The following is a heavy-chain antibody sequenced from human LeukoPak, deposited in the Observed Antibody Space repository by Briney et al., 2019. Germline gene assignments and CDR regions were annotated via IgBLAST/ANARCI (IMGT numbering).Heavy chain of an antibody. J-gene: IGHJ5*02. V-gene: IGHV4-39*01. Sequence: SETLSLTCTVSGGSISSSSYYWGWIRQPPGQGLEWIGSIYYSGSTYYNPSLKSRVTISVDTSKNQFSLKLSSVTAADTAVYYCASELAAAANGFDPWGQGTLVTVSS. D-gene: IGHD6-13*01. CDR3: ASELAAAANGFDP. CDR1: GGSISSSSYY. CDR2: IYYSGST.